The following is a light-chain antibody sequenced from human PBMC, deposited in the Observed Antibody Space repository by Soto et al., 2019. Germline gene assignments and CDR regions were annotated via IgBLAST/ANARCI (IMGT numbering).Light chain of an antibody. Sequence: QSALPQPRSVSGAPGQSVTISCTGTSSDVGGYNYVSWYQQHPGKAPKLMMYDVSKRPSGVPDRFSGSKSGNTASLTISWLQAEDEADYYCCSYAGSYTYVFGTGTKLTVL. CDR1: SSDVGGYNY. CDR2: DVS. V-gene: IGLV2-11*01. J-gene: IGLJ1*01. CDR3: CSYAGSYTYV.